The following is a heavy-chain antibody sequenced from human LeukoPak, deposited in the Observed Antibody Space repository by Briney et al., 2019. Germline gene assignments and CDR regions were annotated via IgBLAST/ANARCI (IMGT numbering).Heavy chain of an antibody. Sequence: GGSLRFSCAASGFTFSSYRMNWVRQAPGKGLEGVSSISSSSSYIYYADSVRGRFTISRDNAKNQLYLQTSSLRAEDTAVYYCARDPGYSSGMGDYWGQGTLVTVSS. CDR3: ARDPGYSSGMGDY. J-gene: IGHJ4*02. D-gene: IGHD6-19*01. CDR1: GFTFSSYR. V-gene: IGHV3-21*01. CDR2: ISSSSSYI.